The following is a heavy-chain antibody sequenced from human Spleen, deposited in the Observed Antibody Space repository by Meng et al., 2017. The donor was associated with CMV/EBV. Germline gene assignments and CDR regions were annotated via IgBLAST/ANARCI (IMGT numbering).Heavy chain of an antibody. CDR2: IYYSGST. V-gene: IGHV4-30-4*02. D-gene: IGHD3-10*01. Sequence: QVQLVQSGAEVKKPGSSVKVSCKASGGTFSSYAISGVRQAPGQGLEWMGYIYYSGSTYYNPSLKSRVTISVDTSKNQFSLKLSSVTAADTAVYYCARDDYYGSGFWGQGTLVTVSS. CDR1: GGTFSSYAI. J-gene: IGHJ4*02. CDR3: ARDDYYGSGF.